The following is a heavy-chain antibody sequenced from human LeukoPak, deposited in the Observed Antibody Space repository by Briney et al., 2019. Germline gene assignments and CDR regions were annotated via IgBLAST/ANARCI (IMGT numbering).Heavy chain of an antibody. CDR1: GFIFSSYG. CDR3: ARENYDRGGYSDY. D-gene: IGHD3-22*01. Sequence: GGSLRLSCAASGFIFSSYGMHWVRQAPGKGLEWVAVIWYDGSNKYYADSVKGRFTISRDNSKNTLCLQMNSLRAEDTAVYYCARENYDRGGYSDYWGQGTLVTVSS. V-gene: IGHV3-33*01. CDR2: IWYDGSNK. J-gene: IGHJ4*02.